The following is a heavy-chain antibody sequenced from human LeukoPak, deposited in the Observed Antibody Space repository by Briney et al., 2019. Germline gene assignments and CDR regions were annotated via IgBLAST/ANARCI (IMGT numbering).Heavy chain of an antibody. V-gene: IGHV3-23*01. CDR3: ARGYSSSWYLD. D-gene: IGHD6-13*01. Sequence: GGSLRLSCAASGFTFSNYAMSWVRQAPGKGLEWVSAISGSGGSTYYADSVKGRFTISRDNSKNTLYLQMNSLRVEDTAVYYCARGYSSSWYLDWGQGTLVTVSS. CDR1: GFTFSNYA. CDR2: ISGSGGST. J-gene: IGHJ4*02.